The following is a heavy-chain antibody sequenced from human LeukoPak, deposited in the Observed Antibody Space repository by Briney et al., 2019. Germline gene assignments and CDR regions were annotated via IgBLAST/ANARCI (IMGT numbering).Heavy chain of an antibody. J-gene: IGHJ4*02. V-gene: IGHV3-21*01. CDR3: ARWGPRGYNTYYFDY. CDR2: ISSSSSYI. Sequence: PGGSLGLSCAASGFTFSSYSMNWVRQAPGKGLEWVSSISSSSSYIYYADSVKGRFTISRDNAKNSLYLQMNSLRAEDTAVYYCARWGPRGYNTYYFDYWGQGTLVTVSS. D-gene: IGHD5-24*01. CDR1: GFTFSSYS.